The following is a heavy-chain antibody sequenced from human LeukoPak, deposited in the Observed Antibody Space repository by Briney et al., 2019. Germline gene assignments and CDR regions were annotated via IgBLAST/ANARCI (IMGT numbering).Heavy chain of an antibody. CDR2: ISYDGSNK. CDR3: AGDRGGATYDY. V-gene: IGHV3-30-3*01. CDR1: GFTFSSYA. Sequence: PGRSLRLSCAASGFTFSSYAMHWVRQAPGKGLEWVAVISYDGSNKYYADSVKGRFTISRDNSKNTLYLQMNSLRAEDTAVYYCAGDRGGATYDYWGQGTLVTVSS. J-gene: IGHJ4*02. D-gene: IGHD1-26*01.